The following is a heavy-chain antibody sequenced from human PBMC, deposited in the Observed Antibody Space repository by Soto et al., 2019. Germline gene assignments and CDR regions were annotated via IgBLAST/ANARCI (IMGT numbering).Heavy chain of an antibody. Sequence: SVKVSCKASGYTFTSYDINWVRQATGQGLEWMGGIIPIFGTADYAQKFQGRVTITADESTSTAYMELSSLRSEDTAVYYCASHYDSSGYYYRGLDYWGQGTLVTVSS. J-gene: IGHJ4*02. CDR3: ASHYDSSGYYYRGLDY. V-gene: IGHV1-69*13. D-gene: IGHD3-22*01. CDR2: IIPIFGTA. CDR1: GYTFTSYD.